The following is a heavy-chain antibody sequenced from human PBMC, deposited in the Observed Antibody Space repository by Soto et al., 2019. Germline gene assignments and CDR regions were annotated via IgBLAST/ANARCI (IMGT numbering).Heavy chain of an antibody. D-gene: IGHD5-12*01. CDR2: INHSGST. CDR3: ATRIVATTTFDY. CDR1: GGSFSGYY. Sequence: SETLSLTCAVYGGSFSGYYWSWIRQPPGKGLEWIGEINHSGSTSYNPSLKSRVTISVDTSKKQFSLKLSSVTAADTAVYYCATRIVATTTFDYWGQGTLVTVS. J-gene: IGHJ4*02. V-gene: IGHV4-34*01.